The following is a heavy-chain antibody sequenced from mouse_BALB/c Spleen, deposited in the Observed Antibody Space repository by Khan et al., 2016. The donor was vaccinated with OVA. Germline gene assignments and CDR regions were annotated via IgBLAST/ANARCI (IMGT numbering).Heavy chain of an antibody. D-gene: IGHD4-1*01. Sequence: VQLKQSGPGLVKPSQSLSLTCTVTGYSITRDYAWNWIRQFPGNKLEWMGYISNSGSTSYNPSLKSRISTTRDTSKNQFFLQLNSVTTEDTATYYCASELGRYYAMDYWGQGTSVTVSS. CDR2: ISNSGST. J-gene: IGHJ4*01. CDR3: ASELGRYYAMDY. V-gene: IGHV3-2*02. CDR1: GYSITRDYA.